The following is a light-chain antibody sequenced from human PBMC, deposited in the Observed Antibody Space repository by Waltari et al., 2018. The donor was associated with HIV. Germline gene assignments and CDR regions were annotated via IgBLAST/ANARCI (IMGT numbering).Light chain of an antibody. CDR1: QCISCY. CDR3: QQLNSYPLT. J-gene: IGKJ4*01. CDR2: AAS. V-gene: IGKV1-9*01. Sequence: DIQLTQSPSFLTASVGDRVTITCRASQCISCYLAWYQQKPGKAPNLLIFAASTLQSGVPSRFSGSGSGTEFTLTISSLQPEDFATYYCQQLNSYPLTFGGRTKVEIK.